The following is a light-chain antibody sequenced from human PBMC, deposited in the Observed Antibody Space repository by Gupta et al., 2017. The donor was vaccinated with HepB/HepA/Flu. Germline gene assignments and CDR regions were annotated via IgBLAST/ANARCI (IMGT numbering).Light chain of an antibody. V-gene: IGKV3-20*01. CDR1: QSVSSNY. CDR2: GAS. CDR3: QQYDSSPLT. Sequence: DIVLTQSPDTLSLSPGERATLSCRASQSVSSNYLAWYQHKAGQAPRLLNDGASSRATGIPDRFSGSRSGTDFTLTISRLDPEDFAVYYCQQYDSSPLTFGGGTKVEIK. J-gene: IGKJ4*01.